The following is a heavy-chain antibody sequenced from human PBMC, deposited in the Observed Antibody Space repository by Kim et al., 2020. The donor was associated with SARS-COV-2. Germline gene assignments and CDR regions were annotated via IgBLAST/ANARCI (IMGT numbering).Heavy chain of an antibody. V-gene: IGHV3-15*01. D-gene: IGHD4-17*01. CDR3: TTKKFWGDYGYYFDY. Sequence: APVKGRFTISRDDSKNTLYLQMNSLKTEDTAVYYCTTKKFWGDYGYYFDYWGQGTLVTVSS. J-gene: IGHJ4*02.